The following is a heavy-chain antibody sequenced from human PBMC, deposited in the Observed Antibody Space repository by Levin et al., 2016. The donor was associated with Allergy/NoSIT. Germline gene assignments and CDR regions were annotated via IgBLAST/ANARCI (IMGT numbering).Heavy chain of an antibody. J-gene: IGHJ5*02. CDR2: ISYDGSNK. D-gene: IGHD3-10*01. CDR3: AGGWGAEKRSGSP. Sequence: WIRQPPGKGLEWVAVISYDGSNKYYAGSVKGRFTISRDNSKKTLYLQMNNVRPEDTALYYCAGGWGAEKRSGSPWGQGTQVTVSS. V-gene: IGHV3-30*04.